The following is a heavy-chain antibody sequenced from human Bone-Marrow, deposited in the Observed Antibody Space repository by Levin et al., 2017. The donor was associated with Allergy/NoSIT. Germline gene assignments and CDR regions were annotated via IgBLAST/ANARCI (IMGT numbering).Heavy chain of an antibody. D-gene: IGHD5-18*01. CDR1: GFTFSSYA. J-gene: IGHJ4*02. V-gene: IGHV3-23*01. CDR3: AKDRLGCGYSYGWCPHPLLY. CDR2: ISGSGGST. Sequence: GGSLRLSCAASGFTFSSYAMSWVRQAPGKGLEWVSAISGSGGSTYYADSVKGRFTISRDNSKNTLYLQMNSLRAEDTAVYYCAKDRLGCGYSYGWCPHPLLYWGQGTLVTVSS.